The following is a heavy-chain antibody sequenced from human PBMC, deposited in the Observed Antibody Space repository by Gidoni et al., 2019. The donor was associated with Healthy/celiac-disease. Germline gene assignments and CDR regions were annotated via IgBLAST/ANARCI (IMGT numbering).Heavy chain of an antibody. CDR1: GFTFSSYG. CDR3: ARSGFGEYWFDP. D-gene: IGHD3-10*01. Sequence: QVQLVESGGGVVQPGRSLRLSCAASGFTFSSYGMPWVRQAPGKGLGWVAVIWYDGSNKYYADSVKGRFTISRDNSKNTLYLQMNSLRAEDTAVYYCARSGFGEYWFDPWGQGTLVTVSS. CDR2: IWYDGSNK. J-gene: IGHJ5*02. V-gene: IGHV3-33*01.